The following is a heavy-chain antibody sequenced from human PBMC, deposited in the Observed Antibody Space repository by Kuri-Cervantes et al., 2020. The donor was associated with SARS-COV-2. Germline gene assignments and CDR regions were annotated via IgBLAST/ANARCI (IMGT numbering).Heavy chain of an antibody. V-gene: IGHV3-21*01. CDR2: ISSSSSYI. Sequence: GGSLRLSCAASGFTFSSYSMNWVRQAPGKGLEWVSSISSSSSYIYYADSVKGRFTISRDNAKNSLYLQMNSLRAEDTAVYYCARDQYYGSGSYYYYYGMDVWGQGTTVTVSS. D-gene: IGHD3-10*01. CDR1: GFTFSSYS. CDR3: ARDQYYGSGSYYYYYGMDV. J-gene: IGHJ6*02.